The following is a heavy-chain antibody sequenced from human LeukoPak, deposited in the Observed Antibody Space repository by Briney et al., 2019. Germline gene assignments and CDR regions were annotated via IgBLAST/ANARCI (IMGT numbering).Heavy chain of an antibody. CDR1: GGSFSGYY. J-gene: IGHJ4*02. D-gene: IGHD3-22*01. CDR2: VNHSGST. CDR3: ARVPTYYYDSSGHHGPIDF. Sequence: SETLSLTCVVYGGSFSGYYWRWIRQPPGKGLEWIGDVNHSGSTNYNPSLKSRVTISVDASKHQFFLKLSSVTAADTAVYYCARVPTYYYDSSGHHGPIDFWGQGTLVTVSS. V-gene: IGHV4-34*01.